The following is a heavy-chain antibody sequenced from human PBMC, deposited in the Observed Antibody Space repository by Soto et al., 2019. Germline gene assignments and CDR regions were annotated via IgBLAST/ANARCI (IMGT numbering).Heavy chain of an antibody. Sequence: QVQLQESGPGLVKPSETLSLSCSVSGGSISGHYWSWVRQTPGKGLEWIGYMYYSGSTNYNPSLKRRVTISVDTSKNHFSLRLTSVNAADTAVYYCARGPYYDLIWNYYYMDVWGKGTTVTVSS. CDR1: GGSISGHY. V-gene: IGHV4-59*08. CDR3: ARGPYYDLIWNYYYMDV. CDR2: MYYSGST. J-gene: IGHJ6*03. D-gene: IGHD3-16*01.